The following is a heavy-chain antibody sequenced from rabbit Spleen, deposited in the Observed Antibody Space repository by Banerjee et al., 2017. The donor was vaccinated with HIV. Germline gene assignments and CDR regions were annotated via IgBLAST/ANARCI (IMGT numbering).Heavy chain of an antibody. CDR1: GFDFNFNNY. V-gene: IGHV1S45*01. J-gene: IGHJ6*01. CDR3: ARDAASSFSSYGMDL. Sequence: QEQLVESGGGLVQPEGSLTLTCKASGFDFNFNNYMCWVRQAPGKGLEWIGCVDVGGSGFTYFANWAKGRFTISKPSSTTVTLQMTSLTAADTATYFCARDAASSFSSYGMDLWGQGTLVTVS. CDR2: VDVGGSGFT. D-gene: IGHD8-1*01.